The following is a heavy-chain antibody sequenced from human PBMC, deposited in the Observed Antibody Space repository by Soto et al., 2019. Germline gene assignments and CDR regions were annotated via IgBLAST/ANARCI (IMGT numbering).Heavy chain of an antibody. Sequence: SVKVSCKASGGTFSSYAISWVRQAPGQGLEWMGGIIPIFGTANYAQKLQGRVTITADESTSTAYMELSSLRSEDTAVYYCARGEYYYDSSGYYPPDYWGQGTLVTVSS. CDR3: ARGEYYYDSSGYYPPDY. CDR1: GGTFSSYA. V-gene: IGHV1-69*13. D-gene: IGHD3-22*01. CDR2: IIPIFGTA. J-gene: IGHJ4*02.